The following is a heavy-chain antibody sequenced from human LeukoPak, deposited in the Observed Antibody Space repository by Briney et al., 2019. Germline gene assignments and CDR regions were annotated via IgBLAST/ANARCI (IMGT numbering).Heavy chain of an antibody. Sequence: GGSLRLSCSASGFTFSSYGMHWVRQAPGKGLEYVSAISSNGGSTHYADSVKGRFTISRDNSKNTLYVRMSSLRAEDTAVYYCVKEHCSSTSCFYFDYWGQGTLVTVSP. CDR3: VKEHCSSTSCFYFDY. V-gene: IGHV3-64*05. CDR1: GFTFSSYG. D-gene: IGHD2-2*01. CDR2: ISSNGGST. J-gene: IGHJ4*02.